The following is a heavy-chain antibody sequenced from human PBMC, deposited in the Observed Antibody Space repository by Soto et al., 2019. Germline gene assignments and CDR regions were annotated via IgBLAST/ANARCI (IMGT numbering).Heavy chain of an antibody. CDR1: GGSFSGYY. CDR3: ARGPYYDILTGYYGMDV. V-gene: IGHV4-34*01. D-gene: IGHD3-9*01. Sequence: SETLSLTCAVYGGSFSGYYWSWIRQPPGKGLEWIGEINHSGSTNYNPSLKSRVTISVDTSKNQFSLKLSSVTAADTAVYYCARGPYYDILTGYYGMDVWGQGTTVTVAS. CDR2: INHSGST. J-gene: IGHJ6*02.